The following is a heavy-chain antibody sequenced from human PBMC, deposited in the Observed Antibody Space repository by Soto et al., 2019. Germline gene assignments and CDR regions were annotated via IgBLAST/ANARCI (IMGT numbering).Heavy chain of an antibody. CDR2: ISYDGINK. D-gene: IGHD1-1*01. CDR3: ARDYNWNDVNWFDP. CDR1: GFTFSSYA. V-gene: IGHV3-30-3*01. Sequence: GGSLRLSCAASGFTFSSYAMHWVRQAPGKGLEWVAVISYDGINKYYADSVKGRFTISRDNSKNTLYLQMNSLRAEDTAVYYCARDYNWNDVNWFDPWGQGTLVTVSS. J-gene: IGHJ5*02.